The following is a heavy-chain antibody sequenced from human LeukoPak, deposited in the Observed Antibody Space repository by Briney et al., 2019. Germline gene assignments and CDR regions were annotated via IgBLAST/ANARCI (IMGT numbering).Heavy chain of an antibody. D-gene: IGHD5-18*01. CDR2: IGTTGDT. J-gene: IGHJ4*02. Sequence: GGSLRLSCAASGFTFSSYDTHWVRHATGKGLEFVSGIGTTGDTYYQGSVKGRFSISRENAKNSLYLQMNSLRAGDTAVYYCARVGYNYGYDYWGQGTLVTVCS. V-gene: IGHV3-13*01. CDR3: ARVGYNYGYDY. CDR1: GFTFSSYD.